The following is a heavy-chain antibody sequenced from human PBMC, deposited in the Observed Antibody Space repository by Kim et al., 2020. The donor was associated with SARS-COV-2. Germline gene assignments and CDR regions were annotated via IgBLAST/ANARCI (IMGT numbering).Heavy chain of an antibody. CDR2: ISYSGNT. D-gene: IGHD4-4*01. CDR1: GGSIGSYGYY. J-gene: IGHJ5*02. V-gene: IGHV4-31*03. Sequence: SETLSLTCNVSGGSIGSYGYYWTWIRQHPGKGLEWIGSISYSGNTDYNPSLRGRLIISVDTSENQFSLNLKSVTAADTAVYYCARGTDYSIYNWFDPWGQGTLVTVSS. CDR3: ARGTDYSIYNWFDP.